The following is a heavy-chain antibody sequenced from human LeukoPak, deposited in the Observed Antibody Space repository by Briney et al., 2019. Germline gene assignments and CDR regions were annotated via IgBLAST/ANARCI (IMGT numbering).Heavy chain of an antibody. CDR2: ISYDGRIK. V-gene: IGHV3-30*18. D-gene: IGHD6-13*01. Sequence: PGRSLRLSCAASGYTFSDYAVHWVRQAPGKGLEWVAVISYDGRIKYYADSVKGRFTISRDNFKNTLYLQMNSLRPEDTALYYCAKDLGSSWLADFYSYGMDVWGQGTTVTVPS. CDR3: AKDLGSSWLADFYSYGMDV. CDR1: GYTFSDYA. J-gene: IGHJ6*02.